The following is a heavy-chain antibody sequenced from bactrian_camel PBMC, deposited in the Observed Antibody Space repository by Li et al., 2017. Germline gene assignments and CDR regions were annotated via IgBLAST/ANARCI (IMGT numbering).Heavy chain of an antibody. Sequence: QLVESGGGSVQAGGSLRLSCAASGYTYNRNCMAWFRQAPGKEREGVARIATGSGNTYYADSVKGRFTISQDNAKNTVYLQMRTLKPEDAAKYYCMADGPTPCRHGDYNAFDYRGQGTQVTVS. CDR2: IATGSGNT. D-gene: IGHD2*01. J-gene: IGHJ6*01. CDR3: MADGPTPCRHGDYNAFDY. CDR1: GYTYNRNC. V-gene: IGHV3S25*01.